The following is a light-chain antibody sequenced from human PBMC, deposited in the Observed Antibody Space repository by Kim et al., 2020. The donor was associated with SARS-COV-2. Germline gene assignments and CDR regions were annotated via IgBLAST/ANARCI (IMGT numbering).Light chain of an antibody. CDR3: SVWDGSLQDVL. CDR2: ASD. Sequence: QRVTISCSGSSSSIGRNAVNWYRQLPGAAPKLLIYASDQRPSGVHDRFSGSKSGSSASLAISGLQSDDEADYYCSVWDGSLQDVLFGGGTKVTVL. V-gene: IGLV1-44*01. J-gene: IGLJ2*01. CDR1: SSSIGRNA.